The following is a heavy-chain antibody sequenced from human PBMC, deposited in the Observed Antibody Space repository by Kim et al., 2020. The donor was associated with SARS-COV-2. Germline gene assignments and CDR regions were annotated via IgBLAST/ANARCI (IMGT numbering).Heavy chain of an antibody. Sequence: SETLSLTCAVYGGSFSGYYWSWIRQPPGKGLEWIGEINHSGSTNYNPSLKSRVTISVDTSKNQFSLKLSSVTAADTAVYYCARPLRGYSYGYEGAIQPPRGPFDPWGQGTLVTVSS. J-gene: IGHJ5*02. CDR1: GGSFSGYY. CDR2: INHSGST. CDR3: ARPLRGYSYGYEGAIQPPRGPFDP. D-gene: IGHD5-18*01. V-gene: IGHV4-34*01.